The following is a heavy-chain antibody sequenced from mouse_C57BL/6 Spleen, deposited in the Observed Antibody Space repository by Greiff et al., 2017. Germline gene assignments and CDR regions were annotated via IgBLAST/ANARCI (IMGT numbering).Heavy chain of an antibody. V-gene: IGHV1-69*01. CDR2: INPSTSYT. D-gene: IGHD2-5*01. CDR3: ARPSYYSNYAWYVDV. CDR1: GYTFTSYW. J-gene: IGHJ1*03. Sequence: QVQLQQPGAELVMPGASVKLSCKASGYTFTSYWMPWVKQRPGQGLEWIGEINPSTSYTNYNQNFKGKSTLTVDKSSSTAYMQLSSLTSEDAAVYYCARPSYYSNYAWYVDVWGTGTTVTVSS.